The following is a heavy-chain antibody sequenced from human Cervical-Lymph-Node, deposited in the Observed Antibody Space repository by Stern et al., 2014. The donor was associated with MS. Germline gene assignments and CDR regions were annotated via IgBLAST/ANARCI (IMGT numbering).Heavy chain of an antibody. CDR3: ARDPSGSRGYRYVGYYFDC. J-gene: IGHJ4*02. V-gene: IGHV3-11*01. Sequence: DQLVESGGGLVEPGGSLRLSCAASGFTLRDYSMNWIRQAPGKGLEWLAPISFTGGTIYYAVSVKGRFTISREVAKNSLYLQMDSLRADDTAVYYCARDPSGSRGYRYVGYYFDCWGQGTLVTVSS. CDR2: ISFTGGTI. CDR1: GFTLRDYS. D-gene: IGHD3-10*01.